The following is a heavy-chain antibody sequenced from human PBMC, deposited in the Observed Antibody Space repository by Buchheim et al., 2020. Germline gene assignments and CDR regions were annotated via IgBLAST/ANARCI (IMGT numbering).Heavy chain of an antibody. V-gene: IGHV3-23*01. J-gene: IGHJ4*02. CDR3: TKKLLSGSYPFDN. D-gene: IGHD3-22*01. CDR2: ISGGGDYT. CDR1: GLTFSSSA. Sequence: EVQLLESGGGLVQPGGSLRLSCAASGLTFSSSAMNWVRQAPGKGLEWVSSISGGGDYTYYADSVMGRFSISRANFERTLCLQMNSLRAEDTAVYYCTKKLLSGSYPFDNWGQGTL.